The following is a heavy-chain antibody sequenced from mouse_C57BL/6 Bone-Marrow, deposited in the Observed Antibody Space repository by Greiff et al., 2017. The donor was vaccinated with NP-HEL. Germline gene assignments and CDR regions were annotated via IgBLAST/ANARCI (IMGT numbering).Heavy chain of an antibody. Sequence: VQVVESGAELVKPGASVKLSCKASGYTFTSYWMHWVKQRPGQGLEWIGRIHPNSGSTNYNEKFKSKATLTVDKSSSTAYMQLSSLTSEDSAVYYCARLSSSGYFYFDYWGQGTTLTVSS. CDR1: GYTFTSYW. D-gene: IGHD3-2*02. J-gene: IGHJ2*01. CDR3: ARLSSSGYFYFDY. V-gene: IGHV1-64*01. CDR2: IHPNSGST.